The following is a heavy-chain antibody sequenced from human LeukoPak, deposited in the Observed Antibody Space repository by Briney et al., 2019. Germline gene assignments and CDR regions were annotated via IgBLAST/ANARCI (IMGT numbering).Heavy chain of an antibody. CDR2: ISSDSTSI. V-gene: IGHV3-48*01. Sequence: GGSLRLSCAASGFTFSSYRMNWVRQAPGKGLDWVASISSDSTSIGYADSVKGRITISRDNAKNSLYLQMNSLRTEDTALYYCAKDIDKKTGGPGAGFDYWGQGTLVTVSS. CDR3: AKDIDKKTGGPGAGFDY. CDR1: GFTFSSYR. D-gene: IGHD6-19*01. J-gene: IGHJ4*02.